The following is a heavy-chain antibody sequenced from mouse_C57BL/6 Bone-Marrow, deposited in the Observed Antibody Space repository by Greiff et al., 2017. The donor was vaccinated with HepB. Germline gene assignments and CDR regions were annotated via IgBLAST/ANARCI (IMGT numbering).Heavy chain of an antibody. CDR1: GYTFTSYG. CDR2: IYPRSGNT. J-gene: IGHJ2*01. V-gene: IGHV1-81*01. Sequence: VQLKESGAELARPGASVKLSCKASGYTFTSYGISWVKQRTGQGLEWIGEIYPRSGNTYYNEKFKGKATLTADKSSSTAYMELRSLTSEDSAVYFCARTPIYYGPPPLDYGGQGTTLTVSS. D-gene: IGHD2-1*01. CDR3: ARTPIYYGPPPLDY.